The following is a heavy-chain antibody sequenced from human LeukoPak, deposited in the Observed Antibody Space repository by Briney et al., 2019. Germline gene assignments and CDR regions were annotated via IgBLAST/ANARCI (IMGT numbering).Heavy chain of an antibody. J-gene: IGHJ4*02. Sequence: GGSLRLSCAASGFIFSNYAMNWVRQVPGKGLVWVSSITTRGGSTYYADSVKGRFTTSRDNSKNTLYLQVNSLRAEDTAFYYCARSTSFWFFDYWGQGTLVTVSS. V-gene: IGHV3-23*01. CDR3: ARSTSFWFFDY. CDR2: ITTRGGST. D-gene: IGHD3-9*01. CDR1: GFIFSNYA.